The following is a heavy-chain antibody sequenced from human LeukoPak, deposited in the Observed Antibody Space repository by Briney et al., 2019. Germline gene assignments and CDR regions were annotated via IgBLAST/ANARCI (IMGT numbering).Heavy chain of an antibody. D-gene: IGHD4-17*01. CDR1: GGSISSSSYY. J-gene: IGHJ4*02. CDR2: IYYSGST. V-gene: IGHV4-39*01. Sequence: PSETLSLTCTVSGGSISSSSYYWVWIRQPPGKGLEWIGSIYYSGSTYYNPSLKSRVTISVDTSKNQFSLKLSSVTAADTAVYYCASPTVTRTLYYFDYWGQGTLVTVSS. CDR3: ASPTVTRTLYYFDY.